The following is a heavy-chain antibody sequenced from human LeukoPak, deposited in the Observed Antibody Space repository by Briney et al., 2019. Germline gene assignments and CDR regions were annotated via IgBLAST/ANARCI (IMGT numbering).Heavy chain of an antibody. V-gene: IGHV1-2*02. Sequence: ASVKVSCKASGYTFTGYYMHWVRQAPGQGLEWMGWINPNSGGTNYAQKFQGRVTMTRDTSISTAYMELSRLRSDDTAVYYCARAASYYDIFTGYDYWGQGTLVTAST. CDR3: ARAASYYDIFTGYDY. CDR1: GYTFTGYY. CDR2: INPNSGGT. J-gene: IGHJ4*02. D-gene: IGHD3-9*01.